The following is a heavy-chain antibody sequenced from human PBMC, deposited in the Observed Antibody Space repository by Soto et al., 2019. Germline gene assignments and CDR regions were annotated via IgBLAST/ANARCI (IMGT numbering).Heavy chain of an antibody. CDR2: IYYSGST. CDR3: ARGTPSPLIVRSSRGPWFDP. Sequence: SETLSLTCTVSGGSISSSSYYWGWIRQPPGKGLEWIGSIYYSGSTYYDPSLKSRVTISVDTSKNQFSLKLSSVTAADTAVYFCARGTPSPLIVRSSRGPWFDPWGQGTLVTVSS. V-gene: IGHV4-39*01. CDR1: GGSISSSSYY. J-gene: IGHJ5*02. D-gene: IGHD2-15*01.